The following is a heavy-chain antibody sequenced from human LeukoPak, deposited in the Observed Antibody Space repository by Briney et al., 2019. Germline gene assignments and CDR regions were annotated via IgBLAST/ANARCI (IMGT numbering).Heavy chain of an antibody. D-gene: IGHD3-16*02. J-gene: IGHJ5*02. CDR1: GGSISSGGYS. CDR2: IYHSGST. V-gene: IGHV4-30-2*01. Sequence: SGTLSLTCAVSGGSISSGGYSWSWIQQPPGKGLEWIGYIYHSGSTYYNPSLKSRVTISVDRSKNQFSLKLSSVTAADTAVYYCARGVRRLGELSLLFWFDPWGQGTLVTVSS. CDR3: ARGVRRLGELSLLFWFDP.